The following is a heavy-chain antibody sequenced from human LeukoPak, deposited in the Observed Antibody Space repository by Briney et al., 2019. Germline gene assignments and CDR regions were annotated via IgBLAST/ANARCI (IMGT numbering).Heavy chain of an antibody. D-gene: IGHD6-25*01. CDR3: ASVYSSDAY. V-gene: IGHV3-7*01. CDR1: GFSFSNYW. J-gene: IGHJ4*02. Sequence: GGSLRLSCAASGFSFSNYWMTWVRQAPGKGLEWVANIKPEGSEKYYVDSLKGRFTISRDNAKNSLYLQMNSLRAEDTAVYYCASVYSSDAYRGQGTLVTVSS. CDR2: IKPEGSEK.